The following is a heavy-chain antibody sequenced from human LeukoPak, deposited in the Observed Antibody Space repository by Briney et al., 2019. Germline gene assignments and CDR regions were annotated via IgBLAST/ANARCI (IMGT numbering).Heavy chain of an antibody. CDR2: FSGSGGST. J-gene: IGHJ4*02. V-gene: IGHV3-23*01. Sequence: PGGSLRLSCAASGFIFSNYAMSWVRQAPGKGLQWVSAFSGSGGSTYYADSVKGRFTISRDNSRNTLYLQMNSLRAEDTAVYYCATRSRGYSYGGFDYWGQGTLVTVSS. CDR3: ATRSRGYSYGGFDY. CDR1: GFIFSNYA. D-gene: IGHD5-18*01.